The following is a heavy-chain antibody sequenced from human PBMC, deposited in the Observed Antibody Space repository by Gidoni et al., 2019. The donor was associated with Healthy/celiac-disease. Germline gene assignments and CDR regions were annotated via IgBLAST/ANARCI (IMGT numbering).Heavy chain of an antibody. V-gene: IGHV6-1*01. CDR1: ADSVSSNSAA. CDR2: TYYRYKWYN. CDR3: ARGSGWTNYYYYGMDV. Sequence: QVQLQQSGPGLVQPSQTISLTCAISADSVSSNSAAWNWIGQSTSRGLEWLGRTYYRYKWYNDYAVSGKSRITINPDTSKNQFSLQLNSVTPEDTAVYYCARGSGWTNYYYYGMDVWGQGTTVTVSS. D-gene: IGHD2-15*01. J-gene: IGHJ6*02.